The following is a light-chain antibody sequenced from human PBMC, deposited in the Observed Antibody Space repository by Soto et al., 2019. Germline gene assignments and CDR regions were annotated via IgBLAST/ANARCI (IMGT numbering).Light chain of an antibody. CDR2: GAS. CDR1: QSVSSN. Sequence: EIVMTQSPATLSVSPGERATLSCRASQSVSSNLAWYQQKPGQAPRLLIYGASTRATGIPARFSGSGSGTEFTLTINSLQYEDVAVYYFQQYNNWPPYTFGQGTKLEIK. V-gene: IGKV3-15*01. J-gene: IGKJ2*01. CDR3: QQYNNWPPYT.